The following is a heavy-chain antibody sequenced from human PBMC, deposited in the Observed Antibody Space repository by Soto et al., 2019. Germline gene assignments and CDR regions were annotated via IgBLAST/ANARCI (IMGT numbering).Heavy chain of an antibody. D-gene: IGHD2-2*01. CDR2: IRGKANSYET. CDR1: GYTFSGSA. V-gene: IGHV3-73*01. J-gene: IGHJ5*02. Sequence: EVQLVESGGGLVQPGGSLKLSCVASGYTFSGSAFHWVRQASGKGLEWVGRIRGKANSYETAYAESVKGRFTISRDDSKNTAFLQTNSMKTEDTAVYYCTSINCSSASCHTWGQGTRVTVTS. CDR3: TSINCSSASCHT.